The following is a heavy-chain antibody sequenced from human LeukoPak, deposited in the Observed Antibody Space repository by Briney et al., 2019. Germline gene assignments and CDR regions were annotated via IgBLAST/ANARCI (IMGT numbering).Heavy chain of an antibody. D-gene: IGHD3-3*01. CDR2: ISDYNGNT. CDR1: GYTLTSYG. Sequence: ASVEVSCKASGYTLTSYGISWVRQAPGQGLEWMGWISDYNGNTNYAQKLQGRVTMTTDTSTTTAYMELRSLRSDDTAVYYCARVTYYDFWSGRQYYFDYWGQGTLVTVSS. J-gene: IGHJ4*02. CDR3: ARVTYYDFWSGRQYYFDY. V-gene: IGHV1-18*01.